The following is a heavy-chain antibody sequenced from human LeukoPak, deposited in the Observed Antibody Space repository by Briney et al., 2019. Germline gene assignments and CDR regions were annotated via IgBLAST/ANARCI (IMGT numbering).Heavy chain of an antibody. J-gene: IGHJ4*02. Sequence: GESLRISCKGSGYSFATYWISWVRQMPGKGLEWMGRIDPIDSYTNYSPSFQGHVTISAAKSISTAYLQWSSLKASDTAMYYCARLIRRGWGGATFDYWGQGTLVTVSS. V-gene: IGHV5-10-1*01. D-gene: IGHD1-26*01. CDR2: IDPIDSYT. CDR3: ARLIRRGWGGATFDY. CDR1: GYSFATYW.